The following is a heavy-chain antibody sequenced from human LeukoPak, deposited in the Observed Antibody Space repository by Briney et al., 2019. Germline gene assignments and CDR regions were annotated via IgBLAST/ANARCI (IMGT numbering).Heavy chain of an antibody. CDR1: GYSFSSYG. CDR2: ISGYNGKT. CDR3: AREGALHDTGDHYLSWFDP. D-gene: IGHD2-8*02. J-gene: IGHJ5*02. Sequence: ASVKVSCKTSGYSFSSYGIAWVRQAPGQGLEWMGWISGYNGKTDYAENLQGRVTMTTDTSTSTDYMELRSLRSDDTAVYYCAREGALHDTGDHYLSWFDPWGQGTLVTVS. V-gene: IGHV1-18*01.